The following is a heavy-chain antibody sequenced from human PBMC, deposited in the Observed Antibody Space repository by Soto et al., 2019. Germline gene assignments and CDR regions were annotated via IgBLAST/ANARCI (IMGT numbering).Heavy chain of an antibody. CDR2: IIPIFGTA. V-gene: IGHV1-69*12. CDR3: AXDRXXXXXXYPYWFDP. CDR1: GGTFSSYA. J-gene: IGHJ5*02. Sequence: QVQLVQSGAEVKKPGSSVKVSCKASGGTFSSYAITWVRQAPGQGLEWMGGIIPIFGTANDAQKLQGSVTITADEXXXXXXXXLXXXXXXXXXVXYSAXDRXXXXXXYPYWFDPWGQGTLVTVSS. D-gene: IGHD2-15*01.